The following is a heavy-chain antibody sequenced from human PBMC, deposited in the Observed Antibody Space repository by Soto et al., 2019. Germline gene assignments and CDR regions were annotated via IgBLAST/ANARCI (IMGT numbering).Heavy chain of an antibody. CDR3: ARDQWSMFGVVIPTSGMDG. D-gene: IGHD3-3*01. CDR1: GFTFSSYW. CDR2: IKQDGSEK. Sequence: GVSLRLSCSASGFTFSSYWMSWVRQAPGKGLEWVANIKQDGSEKYYVDSVKGRFTISRDNAKNSLYLQMNSLRAEDTAVYYGARDQWSMFGVVIPTSGMDGCGQGTTVTVSS. J-gene: IGHJ6*02. V-gene: IGHV3-7*03.